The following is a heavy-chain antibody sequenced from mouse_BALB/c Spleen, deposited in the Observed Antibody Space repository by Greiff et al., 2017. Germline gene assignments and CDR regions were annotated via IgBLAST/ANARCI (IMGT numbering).Heavy chain of an antibody. V-gene: IGHV3-6*02. D-gene: IGHD2-1*01. CDR1: GYSITSGYY. CDR3: ARGGNYRYFDV. J-gene: IGHJ1*01. Sequence: EVQVVESGPGLVKPSQSLSLTCSVTGYSITSGYYWNWIRQFPGNKLEWMGYISYDGSNNYNPSLKNRISITRDTSKNQFFLKLNSVTTEDTATYYCARGGNYRYFDVGGAGTTVTVSS. CDR2: ISYDGSN.